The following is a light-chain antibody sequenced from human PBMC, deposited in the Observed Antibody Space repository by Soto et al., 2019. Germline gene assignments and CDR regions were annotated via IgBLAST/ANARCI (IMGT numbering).Light chain of an antibody. CDR3: QQYDNLPTIT. CDR1: QGISNY. J-gene: IGKJ5*01. CDR2: DAS. V-gene: IGKV1-33*01. Sequence: DIQNTPSPFSLSASVGARVTITWQASQGISNYLNWYQQKPGKAPKLLLYDASNLETGVPSTFSGSGSGTDFTFTISRPKTEDMATYYCQQYDNLPTITFGQGTRRDNK.